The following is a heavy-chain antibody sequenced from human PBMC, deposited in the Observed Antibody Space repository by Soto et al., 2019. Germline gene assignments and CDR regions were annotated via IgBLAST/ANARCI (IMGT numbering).Heavy chain of an antibody. CDR3: VKYTVTEDWGES. V-gene: IGHV3-23*01. Sequence: EVQLLESGGDVVRPGGSLRLSCAASGFTFSSYAMGWVRQAPGKGLEWVAGVSRAGTYTFYADSVSGRFSISRDNSRDTVDLYMNALRGDDTAVYFWVKYTVTEDWGESWGQGTLVSVSS. CDR2: VSRAGTYT. CDR1: GFTFSSYA. J-gene: IGHJ5*02. D-gene: IGHD3-16*01.